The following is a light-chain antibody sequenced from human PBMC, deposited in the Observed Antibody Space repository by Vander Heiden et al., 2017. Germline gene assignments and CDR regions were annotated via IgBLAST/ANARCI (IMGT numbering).Light chain of an antibody. V-gene: IGKV1-33*01. J-gene: IGKJ5*01. CDR1: QDIRNN. CDR3: QQYDNVPFT. Sequence: DIQMTQSPSSLSASVGDRVTLTCLANQDIRNNLNWYQQKPGEAPKSLIYDASSPETGVPSRFSGSGSGTDFTLTISSLQPEDMATYHCQQYDNVPFTFGQGTRLDIK. CDR2: DAS.